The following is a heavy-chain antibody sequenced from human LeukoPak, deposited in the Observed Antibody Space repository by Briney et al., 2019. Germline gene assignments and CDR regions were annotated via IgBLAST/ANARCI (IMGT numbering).Heavy chain of an antibody. CDR2: IYYSGST. D-gene: IGHD2-2*01. V-gene: IGHV4-59*01. Sequence: SETLSLTCTVSGGSISSYYWSWIRQPPGKGLEWIAYIYYSGSTNYNPSLKGRVTISVDTSKNQFSLKLSSVTAAVTAVYYCAREGVTSSSEVFDYWGQGTLVAVSS. J-gene: IGHJ4*02. CDR1: GGSISSYY. CDR3: AREGVTSSSEVFDY.